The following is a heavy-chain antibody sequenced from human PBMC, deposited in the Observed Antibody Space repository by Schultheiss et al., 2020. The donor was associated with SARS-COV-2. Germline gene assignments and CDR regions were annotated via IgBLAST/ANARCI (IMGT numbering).Heavy chain of an antibody. CDR2: ISSYNGNT. Sequence: ASVKVSCKAFGYTFTSHGISWVRQAPGQGLEWMGWISSYNGNTNYAQKLQGRVTMTTDTSTNAAYMELRSLRSDDTAVYYCARHHPVGATIPEPLDYWGQGTLVTVSS. V-gene: IGHV1-18*04. CDR3: ARHHPVGATIPEPLDY. J-gene: IGHJ4*02. CDR1: GYTFTSHG. D-gene: IGHD1-26*01.